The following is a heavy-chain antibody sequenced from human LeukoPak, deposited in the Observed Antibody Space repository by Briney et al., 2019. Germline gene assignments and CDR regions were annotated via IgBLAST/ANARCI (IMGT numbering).Heavy chain of an antibody. CDR3: ARDRQYQRKHYYYGMDV. V-gene: IGHV1-2*02. Sequence: GASVKVSCKASGYTFTGYYMHWVRQAPGQGLEWMGWINPNSGGTNYAQKFQGRVTMTRDTSISTAYMELSRLRSDDTAVYYCARDRQYQRKHYYYGMDVWGQGTTVTVSS. D-gene: IGHD2-2*01. J-gene: IGHJ6*02. CDR1: GYTFTGYY. CDR2: INPNSGGT.